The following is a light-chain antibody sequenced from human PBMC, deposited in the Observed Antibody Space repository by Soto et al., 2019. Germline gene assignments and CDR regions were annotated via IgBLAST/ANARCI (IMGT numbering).Light chain of an antibody. CDR3: ISYSSSSTPWV. Sequence: QSALTQPASVSGSPGQSITISCTGTTSDVGGYNYVSWYQQYPDKAPKLMVYEVINRPSGVSNRFSGSKSGNTASLTISGLQAEDEADYYCISYSSSSTPWVFGGGTKLTVL. CDR2: EVI. CDR1: TSDVGGYNY. V-gene: IGLV2-14*01. J-gene: IGLJ3*02.